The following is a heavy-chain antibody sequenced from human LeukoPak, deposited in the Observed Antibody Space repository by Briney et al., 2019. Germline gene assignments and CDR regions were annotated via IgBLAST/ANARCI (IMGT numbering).Heavy chain of an antibody. V-gene: IGHV4-59*11. CDR1: GSSMNTHY. CDR3: ATIKRGNIFGYFDF. Sequence: SETLCLSCAASGSSMNTHYLSWIRQPPGKGLEWIGYMLDTVTTKYNPSLKSRFTLSADTSKNQLSLRLTSVTTADTAVYYCATIKRGNIFGYFDFWGQGIPVTVSS. J-gene: IGHJ4*02. D-gene: IGHD5-18*01. CDR2: MLDTVTT.